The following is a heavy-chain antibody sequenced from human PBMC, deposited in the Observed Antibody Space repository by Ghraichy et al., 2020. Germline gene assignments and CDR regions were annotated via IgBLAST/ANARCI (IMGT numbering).Heavy chain of an antibody. CDR2: ITSSSSFK. CDR3: ARGSTVVRFYYYAGMDV. J-gene: IGHJ6*02. CDR1: GFTLSGYS. D-gene: IGHD4-23*01. V-gene: IGHV3-48*02. Sequence: GESLNISCVGSGFTLSGYSMNWVRQAPGKGLEWVSYITSSSSFKSYADSVKGRFTISRDNAQNSLYLQINSLRDDDTAVYYCARGSTVVRFYYYAGMDVWGQGTTVTVSS.